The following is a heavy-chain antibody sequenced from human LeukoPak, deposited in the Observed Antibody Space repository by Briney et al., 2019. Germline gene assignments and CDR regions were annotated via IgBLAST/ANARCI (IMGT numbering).Heavy chain of an antibody. D-gene: IGHD3-9*01. CDR2: ISGSGGST. J-gene: IGHJ4*02. Sequence: GESLSLSCGASGLTFSSYAMSWVRQAPGQGLEWVSAISGSGGSTYYADSVKGRFTTSRDNSKNTLYLQMNSLRAEDTAVYYCAKDITIFSYWGQGTLVTVSS. CDR1: GLTFSSYA. V-gene: IGHV3-23*01. CDR3: AKDITIFSY.